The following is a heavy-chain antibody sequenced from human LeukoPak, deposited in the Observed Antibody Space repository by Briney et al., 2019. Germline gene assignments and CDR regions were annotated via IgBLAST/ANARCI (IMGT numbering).Heavy chain of an antibody. CDR3: ARAPMRQGFDY. V-gene: IGHV3-74*01. D-gene: IGHD6-25*01. CDR2: INSDGSRT. CDR1: GFTFSSYW. J-gene: IGHJ4*02. Sequence: GGSLRLSCAASGFTFSSYWMHWVRQAPGKGLVWVSRINSDGSRTSYADSVKGRFTISRDNAKNSLYLQMNSLRAEDTAVYYCARAPMRQGFDYWGQGTLVTVSS.